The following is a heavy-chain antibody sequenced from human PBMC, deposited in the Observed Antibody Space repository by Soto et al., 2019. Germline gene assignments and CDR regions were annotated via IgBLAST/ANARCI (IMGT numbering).Heavy chain of an antibody. D-gene: IGHD2-15*01. CDR2: VSGDGGGS. CDR1: GFTFSSYG. Sequence: GGSLRLSCEASGFTFSSYGMTWIRQAPGKGLEWVSSVSGDGGGSYYADSVKGRFTISRDNSKNKQYLKMNSMSAEDTAVYYCASGGCKGGSCDFDYWGQGT. V-gene: IGHV3-23*01. J-gene: IGHJ4*02. CDR3: ASGGCKGGSCDFDY.